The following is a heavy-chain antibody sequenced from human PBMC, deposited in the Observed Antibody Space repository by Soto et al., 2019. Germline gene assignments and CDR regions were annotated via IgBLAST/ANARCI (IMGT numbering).Heavy chain of an antibody. Sequence: LRLSCEATGFTFSDYWMHWGRQAPGKGLVWVSRISPDGSITNYAHSVKGRFTISRDNTKNTLFLQMNSLRAEDTAVYYCANDPPSQGIDHWGQGTLVTVSS. CDR3: ANDPPSQGIDH. D-gene: IGHD3-10*01. J-gene: IGHJ4*02. CDR1: GFTFSDYW. CDR2: ISPDGSIT. V-gene: IGHV3-74*01.